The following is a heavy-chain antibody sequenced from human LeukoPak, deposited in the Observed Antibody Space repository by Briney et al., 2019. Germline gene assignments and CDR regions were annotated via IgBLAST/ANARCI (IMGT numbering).Heavy chain of an antibody. V-gene: IGHV3-66*01. CDR2: IYSGGST. CDR1: GLSVSSNY. D-gene: IGHD3-10*01. Sequence: GGSLRLSCAASGLSVSSNYMSWVRQAPGKGLEWVSVIYSGGSTYYADSVKGRFTISRDNSKNTLYLQMNSLRAEDTAVYYCASLITMVRGVNIDYWGQGTLVTVSS. J-gene: IGHJ4*02. CDR3: ASLITMVRGVNIDY.